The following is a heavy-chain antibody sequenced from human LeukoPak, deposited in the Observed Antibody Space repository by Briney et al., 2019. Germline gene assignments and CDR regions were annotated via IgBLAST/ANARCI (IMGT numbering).Heavy chain of an antibody. D-gene: IGHD3/OR15-3a*01. Sequence: SETLSLTCTVSGGSISSSGYYWGWIRQPPGKGLEWIGSIYYSGSTYYNPSLKSRVTISVDKSNNQFFLKLASVTAADTAVYFCARFINFGGSFDSWGQGTLVIVSS. J-gene: IGHJ4*02. CDR2: IYYSGST. V-gene: IGHV4-39*07. CDR1: GGSISSSGYY. CDR3: ARFINFGGSFDS.